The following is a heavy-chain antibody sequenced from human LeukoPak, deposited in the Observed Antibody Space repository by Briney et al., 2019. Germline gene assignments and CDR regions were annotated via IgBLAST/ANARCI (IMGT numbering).Heavy chain of an antibody. V-gene: IGHV4-39*01. CDR3: ATGRGIAARFYY. J-gene: IGHJ4*02. CDR1: GGSISSSSYY. Sequence: SETLSLTCTVSGGSISSSSYYWGWIRQPPGKGLEWIGSIYYSGSTYYNPSLKSRVTISVDTSKNQFSLKLSSVTAADTAVYYCATGRGIAARFYYWGQGTLVTVSS. CDR2: IYYSGST. D-gene: IGHD6-6*01.